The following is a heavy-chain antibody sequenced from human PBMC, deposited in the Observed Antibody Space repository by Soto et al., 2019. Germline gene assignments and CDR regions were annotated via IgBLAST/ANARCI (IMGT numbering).Heavy chain of an antibody. CDR3: ARGHSASHQRLDAFDL. D-gene: IGHD1-26*01. J-gene: IGHJ3*01. CDR2: IGDSGAHI. V-gene: IGHV3-23*01. Sequence: GESLKISCTASGFTFSYVAMNWVRLAPGKGLEWVSIIGDSGAHIYYADSVKGRFTISRDNAESSLYLQINSLRPEDTAVYYCARGHSASHQRLDAFDLWGQGTMVTVSS. CDR1: GFTFSYVA.